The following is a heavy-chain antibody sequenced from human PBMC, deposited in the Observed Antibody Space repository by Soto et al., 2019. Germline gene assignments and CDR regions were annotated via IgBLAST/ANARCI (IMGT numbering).Heavy chain of an antibody. V-gene: IGHV1-8*01. CDR3: AREAAAGTFDY. CDR1: GYTFTSYD. Sequence: QVQLEQSGAEVKKPGASVKVSCKASGYTFTSYDINWVRQASGQGLEWMGWMNPNSGNTGYAQKFQGRVTMTRTTSITTAYMEVSSLKSGDTAVYYCAREAAAGTFDYWGQGTLVTVSS. J-gene: IGHJ4*02. CDR2: MNPNSGNT. D-gene: IGHD6-13*01.